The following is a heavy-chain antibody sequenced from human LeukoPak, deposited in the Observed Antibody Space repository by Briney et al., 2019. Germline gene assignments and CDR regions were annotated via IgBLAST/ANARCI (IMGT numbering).Heavy chain of an antibody. CDR1: GFTFDDYA. Sequence: QSGGSLRLSCAASGFTFDDYAMHWVRQAPGKGLEWVSGISWNSGSIGYADSVKGRFTISRDNSKNTLYLQMNSLRAEDTAVYYCAKAVTKVGYCSGGSCYSFDYWGQGTLVTVSS. CDR3: AKAVTKVGYCSGGSCYSFDY. D-gene: IGHD2-15*01. CDR2: ISWNSGSI. V-gene: IGHV3-9*01. J-gene: IGHJ4*02.